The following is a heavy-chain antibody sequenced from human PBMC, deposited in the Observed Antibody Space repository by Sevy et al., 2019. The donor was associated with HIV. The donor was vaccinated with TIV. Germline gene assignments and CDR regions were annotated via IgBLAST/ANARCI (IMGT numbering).Heavy chain of an antibody. CDR3: TRWKGLQSIFDY. D-gene: IGHD1-1*01. V-gene: IGHV3-49*04. CDR1: GFAFGDYA. J-gene: IGHJ4*02. Sequence: GGSLRLSCTTSGFAFGDYAMNWVLLAPGQGLELVAFRKSKADGGTVDDAPSVKGGFTISRDDSKSIAYLQMNDLTTEDTAVYYCTRWKGLQSIFDYWGQGALVTVSS. CDR2: RKSKADGGTV.